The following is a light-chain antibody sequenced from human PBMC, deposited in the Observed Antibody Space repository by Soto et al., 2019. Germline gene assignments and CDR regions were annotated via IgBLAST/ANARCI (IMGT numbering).Light chain of an antibody. CDR1: SRDVGGYNY. J-gene: IGLJ3*02. CDR2: EVA. V-gene: IGLV2-8*01. CDR3: SSYADRNKFL. Sequence: QSVLTQPPSASGSPGQSVTISCTGTSRDVGGYNYVSWYQQHPGKAPKRIIYEVAKRPSGVPDRISGSKSGNTASLTVSGLQAEDEADYYCSSYADRNKFLFGGGTKLTVL.